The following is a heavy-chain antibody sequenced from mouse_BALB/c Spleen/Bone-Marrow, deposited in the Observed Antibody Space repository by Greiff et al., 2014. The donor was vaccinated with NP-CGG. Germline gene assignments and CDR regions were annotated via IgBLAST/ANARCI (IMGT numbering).Heavy chain of an antibody. V-gene: IGHV1S16*01. Sequence: QVQLQQSGAELVKPGASVKLSCKASGYTFTSYYMYWVKQRPGRGLEWIGEINPSNGGTNFNEKFKSKATLTVDKSSSTAYMQLSSLTSEDSAVYYCIYYGNPYAMDYWGQGTSVTVSS. D-gene: IGHD2-1*01. CDR3: IYYGNPYAMDY. CDR2: INPSNGGT. J-gene: IGHJ4*01. CDR1: GYTFTSYY.